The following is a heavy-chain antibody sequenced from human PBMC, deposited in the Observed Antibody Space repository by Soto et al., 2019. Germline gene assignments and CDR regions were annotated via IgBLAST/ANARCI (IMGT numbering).Heavy chain of an antibody. CDR3: ARESGSGDFDY. Sequence: ASVKVSCKASGGTFSSYAISWVLQAPGQGLEWMGWIIPNNGNTNYAQKLQGRVTMTTDTSTSTAYMELRSLRSDDTAVYYCARESGSGDFDYWGQGTLVTVSS. J-gene: IGHJ4*02. CDR2: IIPNNGNT. CDR1: GGTFSSYA. V-gene: IGHV1-18*01. D-gene: IGHD6-25*01.